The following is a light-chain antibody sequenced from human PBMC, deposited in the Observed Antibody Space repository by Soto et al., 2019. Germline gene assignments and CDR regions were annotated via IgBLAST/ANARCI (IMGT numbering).Light chain of an antibody. CDR2: KAS. CDR3: QHYSEA. Sequence: DIQMTQSPSTLSGSVGDRVTITCRASQTIGSWLAWYQQKPGKAPKLLIYKASTLKSGVPSRFSGSGSGTEFTLTISSLQPDDFATYYCQHYSEAFGQGTKVDIK. J-gene: IGKJ1*01. CDR1: QTIGSW. V-gene: IGKV1-5*03.